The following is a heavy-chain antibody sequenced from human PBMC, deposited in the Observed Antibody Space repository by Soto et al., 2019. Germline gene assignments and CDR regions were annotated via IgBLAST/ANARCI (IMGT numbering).Heavy chain of an antibody. V-gene: IGHV3-30-3*01. D-gene: IGHD5-12*01. CDR3: ARGIGDGYNLDY. CDR2: ISYDGNNN. J-gene: IGHJ4*02. Sequence: QVQLVESGGGVVQPGTSLRLSCAVSGFTFRSYATHWVRQDPGGGLEWVALISYDGNNNYYADSVKGRFTISRDTFKNTLFLQMNSLRREDTAMYYCARGIGDGYNLDYWGQGTLVTVSS. CDR1: GFTFRSYA.